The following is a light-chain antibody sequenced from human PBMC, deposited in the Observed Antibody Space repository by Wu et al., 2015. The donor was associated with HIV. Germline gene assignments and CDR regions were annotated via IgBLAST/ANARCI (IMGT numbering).Light chain of an antibody. V-gene: IGKV3/OR2-268*02. CDR2: GTS. Sequence: EIVLTQSPDTLSLSPGQRATLSCRASQIVGNDYIIWYQHKRGQAPRLLMYGTSNRATGIPDRFSGSGSGTDFTLTVSCLQSEDFATYYCQQYYRYPWTFGQGTEGG. CDR3: QQYYRYPWT. CDR1: QIVGNDY. J-gene: IGKJ1*01.